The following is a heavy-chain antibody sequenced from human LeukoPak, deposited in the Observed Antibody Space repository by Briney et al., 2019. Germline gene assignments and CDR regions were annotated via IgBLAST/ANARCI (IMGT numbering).Heavy chain of an antibody. J-gene: IGHJ4*02. D-gene: IGHD3-3*01. Sequence: SETLSLTCTVSGGSISSYYWSWIRQPAGKGLEWIGRIYTSGSTNYNPSLKSRVTMSVDTSKNQFSLKLSSVSAADTAVYYCARKPAYYDFWSGSQGYFDYWGQGTLVTVSS. CDR2: IYTSGST. CDR3: ARKPAYYDFWSGSQGYFDY. CDR1: GGSISSYY. V-gene: IGHV4-4*07.